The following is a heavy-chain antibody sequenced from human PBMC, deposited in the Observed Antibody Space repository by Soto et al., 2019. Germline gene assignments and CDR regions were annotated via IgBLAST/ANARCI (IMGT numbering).Heavy chain of an antibody. CDR3: ARDHVAVASHYFDY. CDR2: IWYDGSNK. V-gene: IGHV3-33*01. CDR1: GFTFSSYG. Sequence: PGGSLRLSCAASGFTFSSYGMHWVRQAPGKGLEWVAVIWYDGSNKYYADSVKGRFTISRDNSKNTLYLQMNSLRAEDTAVYYCARDHVAVASHYFDYWGQGTLVTVSS. J-gene: IGHJ4*02. D-gene: IGHD6-19*01.